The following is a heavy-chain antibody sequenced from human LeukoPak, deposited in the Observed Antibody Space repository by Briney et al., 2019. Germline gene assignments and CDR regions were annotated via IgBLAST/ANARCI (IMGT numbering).Heavy chain of an antibody. V-gene: IGHV4-59*08. CDR1: SGSLSSYY. CDR3: ARRDSSSWYSYYFDY. J-gene: IGHJ4*02. CDR2: IYYSGST. Sequence: PSQSLSLTCTVDSGSLSSYYWSWIRQPPGEGLEWIGYIYYSGSTNYNPSLKSRVTMSVDTSKNQFSLKLSSVTAADTAVYYCARRDSSSWYSYYFDYWGQGTLVTVSS. D-gene: IGHD6-13*01.